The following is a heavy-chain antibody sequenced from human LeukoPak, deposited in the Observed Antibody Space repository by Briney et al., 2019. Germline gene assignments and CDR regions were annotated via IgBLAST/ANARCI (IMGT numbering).Heavy chain of an antibody. CDR2: VSNSGTT. CDR1: GGPLSQYY. J-gene: IGHJ4*02. CDR3: ARHHSSAYPFDY. D-gene: IGHD3-22*01. Sequence: SETLSLPCTVSGGPLSQYYWSWIRQSPGKGLEGIGYVSNSGTTNYRPSLRGRVTVSVDTSQNRVSLKLTAMTAADTGLYYCARHHSSAYPFDYWGQGTLVTVSS. V-gene: IGHV4-59*08.